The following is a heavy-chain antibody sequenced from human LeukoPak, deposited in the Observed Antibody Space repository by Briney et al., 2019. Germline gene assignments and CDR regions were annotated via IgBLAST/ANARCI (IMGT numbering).Heavy chain of an antibody. CDR1: GFTFSRHG. D-gene: IGHD6-19*01. CDR2: MNQDGSAI. Sequence: GGSLRLSCAASGFTFSRHGMSWVRQAPGKRLERVAHMNQDGSAIYSIDSVKGRFTISRDNDKNSLYLQMNGLTVADTAVYYCARTVPGHPDDYFDYWGQGTLVTVSS. CDR3: ARTVPGHPDDYFDY. V-gene: IGHV3-7*01. J-gene: IGHJ4*02.